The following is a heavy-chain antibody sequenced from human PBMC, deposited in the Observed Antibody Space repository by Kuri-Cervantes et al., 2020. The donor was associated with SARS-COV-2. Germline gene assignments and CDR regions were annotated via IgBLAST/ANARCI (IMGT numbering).Heavy chain of an antibody. V-gene: IGHV3-30-3*01. D-gene: IGHD3-3*01. J-gene: IGHJ4*02. CDR3: AREGVYYDFWSGEFDY. Sequence: GESLKISCAVSGFTFTSYAMHWVRQAPGKGLEWVAVISYDGSNKYYADSVKGRFTISRDNSKNTLYLQMNSLRAEDTAVYYCAREGVYYDFWSGEFDYWGQGTLVTVSS. CDR2: ISYDGSNK. CDR1: GFTFTSYA.